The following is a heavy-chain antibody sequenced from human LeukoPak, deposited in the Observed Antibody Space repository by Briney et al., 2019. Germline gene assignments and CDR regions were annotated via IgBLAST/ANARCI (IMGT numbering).Heavy chain of an antibody. CDR3: ATDTQYGSSWYTWGY. J-gene: IGHJ4*02. V-gene: IGHV1-24*01. CDR1: GYTLTELS. D-gene: IGHD6-13*01. Sequence: ASVKVSCKVSGYTLTELSMHWVRQAPGKGLEWMGGFDPEDGETIYAQKFQGRVTMTEDTSTDTAYMELSSLRSEDTAVYYCATDTQYGSSWYTWGYWGQGTLVTVSS. CDR2: FDPEDGET.